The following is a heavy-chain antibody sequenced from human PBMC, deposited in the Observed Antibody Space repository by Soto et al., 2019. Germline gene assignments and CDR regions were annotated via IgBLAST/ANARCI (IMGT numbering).Heavy chain of an antibody. CDR1: GGSINSGSW. J-gene: IGHJ3*01. D-gene: IGHD6-19*01. CDR2: ISHSGST. V-gene: IGHV4-4*02. CDR3: GREDARGWQWPDPPKGRGAFDL. Sequence: QVHLQESGPGPVKPSGTLSLTCAVSGGSINSGSWWSWVRQPPGKGLEWIGEISHSGSTNYNPSLMSLISISVDRSKNPFSLKLTSVTAADTAVYYCGREDARGWQWPDPPKGRGAFDLWGQGTMVTVSS.